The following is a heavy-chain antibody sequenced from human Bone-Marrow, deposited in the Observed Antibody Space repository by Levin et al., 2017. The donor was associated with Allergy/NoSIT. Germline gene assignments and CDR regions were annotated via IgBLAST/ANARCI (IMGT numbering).Heavy chain of an antibody. J-gene: IGHJ3*02. V-gene: IGHV3-23*01. CDR3: ARAVGSLDPFDI. D-gene: IGHD1-26*01. CDR1: GFTFSNYA. CDR2: VSGSGDTT. Sequence: GESLKISYAASGFTFSNYAMGWVRQAPGKGLDWVSSVSGSGDTTYYADSVRGRFSIFRDNSKSTLSLQMSSLRAEDTAIYFCARAVGSLDPFDIWGQGTMVTVSS.